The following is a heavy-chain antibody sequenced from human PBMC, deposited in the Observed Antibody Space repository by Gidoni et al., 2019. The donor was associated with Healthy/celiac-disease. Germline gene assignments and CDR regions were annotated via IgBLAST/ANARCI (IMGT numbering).Heavy chain of an antibody. CDR2: ISYDGSNK. CDR3: AREVEQQLVGGPFDY. J-gene: IGHJ4*02. CDR1: GFPFSSYA. Sequence: QVQLVESGGGVVQPGRSLRLSCAASGFPFSSYAMHWVRQAPGKGLEWVAVISYDGSNKYYADSVKGRFTISRDNSKNTLYLQMNSLRAEDTAVYYCAREVEQQLVGGPFDYWGQGTLVTVSS. D-gene: IGHD6-13*01. V-gene: IGHV3-30-3*01.